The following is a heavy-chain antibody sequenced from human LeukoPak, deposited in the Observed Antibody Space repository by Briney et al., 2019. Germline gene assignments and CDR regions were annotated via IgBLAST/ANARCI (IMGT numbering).Heavy chain of an antibody. CDR2: ISGSGGST. J-gene: IGHJ4*02. CDR1: GFTFSSYA. CDR3: AMYDSSGYYYGGFDD. D-gene: IGHD3-22*01. Sequence: GGSLRLSCAASGFTFSSYAMSWVRQAPGKGLEWVSAISGSGGSTYYADSVKGRFTISRDNSKHTLYLQMNSRRGEHTAVIYCAMYDSSGYYYGGFDDWGQGTLVSVS. V-gene: IGHV3-23*01.